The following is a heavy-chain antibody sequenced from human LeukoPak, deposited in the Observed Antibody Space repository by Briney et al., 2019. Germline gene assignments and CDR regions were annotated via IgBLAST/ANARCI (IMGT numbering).Heavy chain of an antibody. D-gene: IGHD3-16*02. CDR2: IIPIFGTA. J-gene: IGHJ4*02. CDR3: ARDPFAYRGSYRFYRYYFDY. Sequence: GASVTVSCTASGGTFSSYAISWVRQAPGQGLEWMGGIIPIFGTANYAQKFQGRVTITADESTSTAYMELSSLRSEDTAVYYCARDPFAYRGSYRFYRYYFDYWGQGTLVTVSS. CDR1: GGTFSSYA. V-gene: IGHV1-69*13.